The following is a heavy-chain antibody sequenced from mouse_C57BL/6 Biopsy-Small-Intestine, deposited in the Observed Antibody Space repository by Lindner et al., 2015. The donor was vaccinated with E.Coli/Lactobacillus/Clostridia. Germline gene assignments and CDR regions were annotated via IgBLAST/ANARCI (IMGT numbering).Heavy chain of an antibody. V-gene: IGHV1-20*01. CDR1: GYSFTGYF. J-gene: IGHJ3*01. CDR3: ARGGPFAY. Sequence: VQLQESGPELVKPGDSVKISCKASGYSFTGYFMNWVMQSHGKSLGWIGRINPYNGDTFYNQKFKGKATLTVDKSSSTAHMELRSLTSEDSAVYYCARGGPFAYWGQGTLVTVSA. CDR2: INPYNGDT. D-gene: IGHD3-3*01.